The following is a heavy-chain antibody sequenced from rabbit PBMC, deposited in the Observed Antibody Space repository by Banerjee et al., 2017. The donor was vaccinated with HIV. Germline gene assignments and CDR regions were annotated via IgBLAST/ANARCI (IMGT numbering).Heavy chain of an antibody. CDR2: VVTSSGST. CDR1: GFDFSSNA. D-gene: IGHD6-1*01. V-gene: IGHV1S45*01. CDR3: ARNNAGAGGYGYAT. Sequence: QEQLVESGGGLVTPGESLKLTCKASGFDFSSNAECWVRQAPGKGLEWIGCVVTSSGSTWYASWAKGRFTISKTSSTTVTLQMTSLTAADTATYFCARNNAGAGGYGYATWGPGTLVTVS. J-gene: IGHJ6*02.